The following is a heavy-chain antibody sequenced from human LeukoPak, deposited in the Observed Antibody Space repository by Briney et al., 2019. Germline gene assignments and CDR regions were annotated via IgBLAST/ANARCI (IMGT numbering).Heavy chain of an antibody. J-gene: IGHJ4*02. CDR3: ARRRAIRSPIDY. CDR1: GFTFSSYG. CDR2: IRYDGSNK. V-gene: IGHV3-30*02. Sequence: GGSLRLSCAASGFTFSSYGMHWARQAPGKGLEWVAFIRYDGSNKYYADSVKGRFTISRDNSKNTLYLQMNSLRAEDTAVYYCARRRAIRSPIDYWGQGTLVTVSS. D-gene: IGHD2-21*01.